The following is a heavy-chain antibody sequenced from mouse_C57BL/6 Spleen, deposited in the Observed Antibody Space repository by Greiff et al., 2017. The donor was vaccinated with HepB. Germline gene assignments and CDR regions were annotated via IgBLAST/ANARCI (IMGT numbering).Heavy chain of an antibody. V-gene: IGHV5-17*01. CDR2: ISSGSSTI. CDR3: ARPLYYDYTWFAY. Sequence: EVNVVESGGGLVKPGGSLKLSCAASGFTFSDYGMHWVRQAPEKGLEWVAYISSGSSTIYYADTVKGRFTISRDNAKNTLFLQMTSLRSEDTAMYYCARPLYYDYTWFAYWGQGTLVTVSA. J-gene: IGHJ3*01. D-gene: IGHD2-4*01. CDR1: GFTFSDYG.